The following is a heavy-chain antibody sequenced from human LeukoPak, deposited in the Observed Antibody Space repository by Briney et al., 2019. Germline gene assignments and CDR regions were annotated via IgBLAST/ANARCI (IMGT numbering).Heavy chain of an antibody. CDR3: ARQLAAADAFDI. Sequence: GESLKISFKGSGXSFTSYCIGWVRQMPGKGLEWMGIIYPGDSDTRYSPSFQGQVTISADKSISTAYLQWSSLKASDTAMYYCARQLAAADAFDIWGQGTMVTVSS. CDR1: GXSFTSYC. D-gene: IGHD6-13*01. CDR2: IYPGDSDT. J-gene: IGHJ3*02. V-gene: IGHV5-51*01.